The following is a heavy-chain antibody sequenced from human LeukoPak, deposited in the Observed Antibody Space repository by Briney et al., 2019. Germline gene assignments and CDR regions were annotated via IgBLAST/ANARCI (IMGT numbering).Heavy chain of an antibody. CDR1: GFSFSDYY. Sequence: GGSLRLSCVASGFSFSDYYMTWMRQTPGKGLEWISFISGSGSVILYADSVKGRFTISRDNAKNSLYLQMNSLRAEDTALYHCARLDYGDYHVDYWGQGTLVTVSS. D-gene: IGHD4-17*01. CDR2: ISGSGSVI. CDR3: ARLDYGDYHVDY. J-gene: IGHJ4*02. V-gene: IGHV3-11*01.